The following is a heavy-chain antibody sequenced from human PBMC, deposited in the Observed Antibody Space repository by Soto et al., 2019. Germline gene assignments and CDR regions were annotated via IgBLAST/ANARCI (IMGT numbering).Heavy chain of an antibody. CDR2: ISYDGPKK. CDR3: ARAYGSGSPYIDF. V-gene: IGHV3-30*03. D-gene: IGHD3-10*01. Sequence: QVQLVESGEGVVQPGRSLRLSCAASGFTFSSYGMHWVRQAPGKGLEWVAVISYDGPKKYYADSVKGRFSISRDNSKNTLYLQMNSLRAEDTAVYFCARAYGSGSPYIDFWGQGTLVTVSS. CDR1: GFTFSSYG. J-gene: IGHJ4*02.